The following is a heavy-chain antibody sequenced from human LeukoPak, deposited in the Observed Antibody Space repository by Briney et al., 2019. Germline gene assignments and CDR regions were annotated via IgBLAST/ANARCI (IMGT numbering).Heavy chain of an antibody. J-gene: IGHJ4*02. CDR1: GFTFSYYW. V-gene: IGHV3-74*03. Sequence: PRGSLRLSCAASGFTFSYYWMHWVRQAPGEGLVWVSRINDDGRTTTYADSVKGRFTISRDNAKNSLYLQMNSLRAEDTAVYYCAREIAEGFDYWGQGTLVTVSS. CDR2: INDDGRTT. CDR3: AREIAEGFDY.